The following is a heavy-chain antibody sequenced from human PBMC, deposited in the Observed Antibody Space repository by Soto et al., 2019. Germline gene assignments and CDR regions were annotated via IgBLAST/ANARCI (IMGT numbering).Heavy chain of an antibody. CDR3: SKGKGVNKREESSGWYFDY. V-gene: IGHV3-23*01. CDR2: ISGSGGST. Sequence: EVQLLESGGGLVQPGGSLRLSCAASGFTFSSYAMSWVRQAPGKGLEWVSAISGSGGSTYYADSVKGRFTISRDNSKNTLYLQMNSLRAEDTAVYYCSKGKGVNKREESSGWYFDYWGQGTLVTVSS. J-gene: IGHJ4*02. CDR1: GFTFSSYA. D-gene: IGHD6-19*01.